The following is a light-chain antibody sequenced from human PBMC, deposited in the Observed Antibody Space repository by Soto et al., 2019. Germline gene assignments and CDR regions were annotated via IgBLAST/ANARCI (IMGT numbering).Light chain of an antibody. V-gene: IGKV1-27*01. CDR2: AAS. CDR3: QKYNSAPLFT. J-gene: IGKJ3*01. CDR1: QGIRNY. Sequence: DMQMTQSPSSLSASVGDRVTITCRASQGIRNYLAWYQQKPGKVPKLLIYAASTLQSGVPSRFSGSGSGTDFTLTISSLQPEDVATYYCQKYNSAPLFTFGPGTKVDIK.